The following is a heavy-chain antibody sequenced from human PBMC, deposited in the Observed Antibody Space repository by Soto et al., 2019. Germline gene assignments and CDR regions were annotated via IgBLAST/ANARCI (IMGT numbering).Heavy chain of an antibody. CDR2: MYYNGNT. CDR3: ARLQIYDSRAAPTPIFHP. V-gene: IGHV4-39*01. D-gene: IGHD3-22*01. Sequence: QLQESGPGLVKPSETLSLTCTVSGGSFTSTNYFWGWIRQPPGKGLEWIGYMYYNGNTFYSPSLQSRGTMSVDTSKRQFSLDLSSVTAADTAMYYCARLQIYDSRAAPTPIFHPWGLGAMVTVSS. CDR1: GGSFTSTNYF. J-gene: IGHJ1*01.